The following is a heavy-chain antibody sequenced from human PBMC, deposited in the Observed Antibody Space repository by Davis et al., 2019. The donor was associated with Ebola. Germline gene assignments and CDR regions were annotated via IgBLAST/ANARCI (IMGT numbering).Heavy chain of an antibody. CDR3: VRDLGLETDH. CDR2: ISSSAITI. CDR1: GFTLNNYE. Sequence: PGGSLRLSCAASGFTLNNYEMNWVRQGPGKGLEWVSFISSSAITISYADSVKGRFNISRDNAKNSVYLQMNNLRAEDTAIYYCVRDLGLETDHWGQGTLVTVST. J-gene: IGHJ5*02. V-gene: IGHV3-48*03. D-gene: IGHD3/OR15-3a*01.